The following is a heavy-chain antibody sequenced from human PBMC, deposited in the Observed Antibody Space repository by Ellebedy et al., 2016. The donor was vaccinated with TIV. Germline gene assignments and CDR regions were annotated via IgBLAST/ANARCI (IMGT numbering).Heavy chain of an antibody. CDR1: GFAFSQSP. V-gene: IGHV3-48*04. CDR3: AGGVDDYGDFGTDY. D-gene: IGHD4-17*01. J-gene: IGHJ4*02. CDR2: ISARSDAK. Sequence: GESLKISXGGFGFAFSQSPMNWVRQAPGKGLEWVSYISARSDAKDYADSVKGRFTISRDNAKNSLYLQMNSLRGEDTAVYYCAGGVDDYGDFGTDYWGQGTLVTVSS.